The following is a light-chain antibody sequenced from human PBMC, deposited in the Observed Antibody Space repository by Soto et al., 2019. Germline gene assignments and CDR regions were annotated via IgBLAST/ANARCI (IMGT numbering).Light chain of an antibody. CDR1: SSDVGGYNY. J-gene: IGLJ1*01. CDR2: DVS. CDR3: SSYINSNTRQIV. V-gene: IGLV2-14*01. Sequence: QSALTQPASVSGSPGQSITISCTGTSSDVGGYNYVSWYQQHPGKAPKFMIYDVSNRPSGVSNRFSGSKSGNTASLTISGLQAEDEADYYCSSYINSNTRQIVFGTGTKLTVL.